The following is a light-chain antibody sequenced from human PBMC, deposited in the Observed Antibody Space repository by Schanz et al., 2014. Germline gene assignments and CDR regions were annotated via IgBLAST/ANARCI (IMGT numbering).Light chain of an antibody. CDR1: SSNIGAGYD. V-gene: IGLV1-40*01. Sequence: QSVLTQPPSVSGAPGQRVTISCTGSSSNIGAGYDVHWYQQLPGTAPKLLIYGNNNRPLGVPDRFSGSKSGTSASLAITGLRTEDEAEYYCQSYDSSLSGPRGVFGGGTKLTVL. J-gene: IGLJ3*02. CDR3: QSYDSSLSGPRGV. CDR2: GNN.